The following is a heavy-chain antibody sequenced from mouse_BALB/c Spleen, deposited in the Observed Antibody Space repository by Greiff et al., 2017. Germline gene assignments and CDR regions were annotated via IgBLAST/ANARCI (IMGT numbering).Heavy chain of an antibody. J-gene: IGHJ4*01. V-gene: IGHV5-4*02. D-gene: IGHD2-10*01. CDR2: ISDGGSYT. CDR1: GFTFSDYY. CDR3: AREAYYGKNYAMDY. Sequence: EVKLMESGGGLVKPGGSLKLSCAASGFTFSDYYMYWVRQTPEKRLEWVATISDGGSYTYYPDSVKGRFTISRDSAKNNLYLQMSSLKSEDTAMYYCAREAYYGKNYAMDYWGQGTSVTVSS.